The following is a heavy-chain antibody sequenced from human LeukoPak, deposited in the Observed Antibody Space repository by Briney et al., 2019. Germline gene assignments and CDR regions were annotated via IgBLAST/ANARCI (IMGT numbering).Heavy chain of an antibody. J-gene: IGHJ4*02. CDR1: GFTFSSYA. Sequence: GGSLRLSCAASGFTFSSYAMSWVRQAPGKGLKWVSAISGSGDNTYYADSVKGRCTISRDNSKNTLYLQMDNLRAEDTAVYYCAKYQRQWLPKGGFDYWGQGTLVTVSS. CDR3: AKYQRQWLPKGGFDY. CDR2: ISGSGDNT. D-gene: IGHD6-19*01. V-gene: IGHV3-23*01.